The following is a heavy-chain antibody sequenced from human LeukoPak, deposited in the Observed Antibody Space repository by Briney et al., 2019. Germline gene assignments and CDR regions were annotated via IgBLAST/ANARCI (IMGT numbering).Heavy chain of an antibody. CDR3: VREDTPATANY. CDR1: GFNFANHA. V-gene: IGHV3-23*01. D-gene: IGHD2-21*02. Sequence: GGSLRLSCAASGFNFANHAMSWVRQTPGKGLEWVSAISGGGDIAYYADSVTGRFTISRDNSKDTLFLQMHSLRPGDTAVYYCVREDTPATANYWGQGTLVTISS. J-gene: IGHJ4*02. CDR2: ISGGGDIA.